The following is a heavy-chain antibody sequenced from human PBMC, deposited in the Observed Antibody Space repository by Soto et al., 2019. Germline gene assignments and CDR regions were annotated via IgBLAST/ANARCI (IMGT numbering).Heavy chain of an antibody. J-gene: IGHJ6*02. D-gene: IGHD3-22*01. Sequence: QVQLVESGGGLVKPGGSLRLSCAASGFTFSDYYMSWIRQAPGKGLEWVSYISSSGSTIYYADSVKGRFTISRDNAKNSLYLQINSLRDEDPAVYYSARDLSYYDSSGYRGYGMDVWGQGTTVTVSS. CDR1: GFTFSDYY. CDR3: ARDLSYYDSSGYRGYGMDV. CDR2: ISSSGSTI. V-gene: IGHV3-11*01.